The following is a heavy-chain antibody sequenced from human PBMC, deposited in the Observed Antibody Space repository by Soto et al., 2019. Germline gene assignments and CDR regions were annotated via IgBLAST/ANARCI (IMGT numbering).Heavy chain of an antibody. CDR1: GFTVSTKY. V-gene: IGHV3-66*01. Sequence: PGGSLRLSCAASGFTVSTKYMSWVRQAPGKGLEWVSVIYSGGSTFYADSVRGRFTISRDNSKNTVNLQMNSLRAEDTAVYYCARDFYCSGGSCYSDAFDIWGQGTMVTVSS. CDR3: ARDFYCSGGSCYSDAFDI. D-gene: IGHD2-15*01. CDR2: IYSGGST. J-gene: IGHJ3*02.